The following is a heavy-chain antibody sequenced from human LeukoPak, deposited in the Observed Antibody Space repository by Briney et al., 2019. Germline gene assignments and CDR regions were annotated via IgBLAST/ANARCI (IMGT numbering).Heavy chain of an antibody. CDR3: ARAADDYGDYVI. D-gene: IGHD4-17*01. CDR1: GGSISSYY. CDR2: IYYSGST. V-gene: IGHV4-59*01. J-gene: IGHJ4*02. Sequence: SETLSLTCTVSGGSISSYYWSWIRQPPGKGLEWIGYIYYSGSTNYNPSLKSRVTISVDTSKNQFSLKLSSVTAADTAVYYCARAADDYGDYVIWGQGTLVTVPS.